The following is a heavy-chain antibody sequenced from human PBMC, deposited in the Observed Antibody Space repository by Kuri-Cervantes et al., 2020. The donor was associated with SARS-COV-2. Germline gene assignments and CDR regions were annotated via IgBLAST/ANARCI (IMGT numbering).Heavy chain of an antibody. CDR1: GFTFSNYA. CDR2: ISSGGGNT. CDR3: AKYIGSGTNTPDY. D-gene: IGHD3-10*01. Sequence: LSLTCATSGFTFSNYAMTWIRQAPGKGLEWVSVISSGGGNTFYTGSVKGRFTISRDNSNNTLYLQMNSLRAGDTAVYYCAKYIGSGTNTPDYWGQGTLVTVSS. J-gene: IGHJ4*02. V-gene: IGHV3-23*01.